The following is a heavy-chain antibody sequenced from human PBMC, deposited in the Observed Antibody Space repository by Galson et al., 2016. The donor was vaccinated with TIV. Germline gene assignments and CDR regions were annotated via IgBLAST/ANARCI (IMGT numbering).Heavy chain of an antibody. CDR1: GFTFSDFY. J-gene: IGHJ6*03. D-gene: IGHD1-14*01. CDR3: VREHRYDRTYFYYYYMDA. CDR2: ISDRGSNI. Sequence: LRLSCAVSGFTFSDFYMTWVRQAPGKGLPWVSYISDRGSNIYYADSVKGRFTISRDNAKNSLYLQRNSLRAEDSAVYYCVREHRYDRTYFYYYYMDAWGKGTTVTVSS. V-gene: IGHV3-11*04.